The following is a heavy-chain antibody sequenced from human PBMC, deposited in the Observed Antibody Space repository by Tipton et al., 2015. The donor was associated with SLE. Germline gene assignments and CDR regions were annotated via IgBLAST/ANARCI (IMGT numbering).Heavy chain of an antibody. CDR3: AREYSSGWYLPYFDY. J-gene: IGHJ4*02. CDR2: INPSGGST. V-gene: IGHV1-46*01. Sequence: QLVQSGPEVKKPGASVKVSCKASGYTFTSYYMHWVRQAPGQGLEWMGIINPSGGSTSYAQKFQGRVTMTRDTSTSTVYMELNSLRAEDTAVYYCAREYSSGWYLPYFDYWGQGTLVTVSS. D-gene: IGHD6-19*01. CDR1: GYTFTSYY.